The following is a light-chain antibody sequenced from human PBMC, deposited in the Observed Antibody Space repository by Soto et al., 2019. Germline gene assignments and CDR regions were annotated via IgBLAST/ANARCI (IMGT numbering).Light chain of an antibody. CDR1: QDISSH. V-gene: IGKV1-9*01. Sequence: DIQLTKSPSFLSASVGDRVTITCRASQDISSHLAWYQQKPGKAPKLLIYAASTLQSGVPSGFGGSGSGTEFTLTITSLQPEDFATYYCQQVKTYPLTCGGGTKVEIK. J-gene: IGKJ4*01. CDR3: QQVKTYPLT. CDR2: AAS.